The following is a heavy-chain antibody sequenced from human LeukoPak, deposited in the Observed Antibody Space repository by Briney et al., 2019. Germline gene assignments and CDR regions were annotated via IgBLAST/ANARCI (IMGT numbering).Heavy chain of an antibody. Sequence: PGGSLRLSCSASGFTFNSHAMHWVRQAQGKGLEYVSGMSSNGGTTYYADSVKGRFTISRDNSKNTLYLQMSSLRAEDTAMYYCVKDRDSSFWFFGYWGQGTLVTVSS. V-gene: IGHV3-64D*09. J-gene: IGHJ4*02. D-gene: IGHD2-2*01. CDR2: MSSNGGTT. CDR1: GFTFNSHA. CDR3: VKDRDSSFWFFGY.